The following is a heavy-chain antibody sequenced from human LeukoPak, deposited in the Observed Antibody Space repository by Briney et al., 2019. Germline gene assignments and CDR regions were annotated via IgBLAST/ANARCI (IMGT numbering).Heavy chain of an antibody. CDR1: GGSISSYY. V-gene: IGHV4-39*01. Sequence: PSETLSLTCTVSGGSISSYYWGWIRQPPGKGLEWIGSIYYSGSTYYNPSLKSRVTISVDTSKNQFSLKLSSVTAADTAVYYCARLFNYDILTGYYTSRDYWGQGTLVTVSS. CDR2: IYYSGST. CDR3: ARLFNYDILTGYYTSRDY. J-gene: IGHJ4*02. D-gene: IGHD3-9*01.